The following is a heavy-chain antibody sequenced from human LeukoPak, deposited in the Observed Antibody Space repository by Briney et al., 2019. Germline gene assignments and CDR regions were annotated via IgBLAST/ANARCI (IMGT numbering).Heavy chain of an antibody. CDR2: VKSKTDGGTI. V-gene: IGHV3-15*01. Sequence: GGSLSLSCAASGFTFSKAWMSWVRQAPGKGLEWISRVKSKTDGGTIDYAAPVKGRFTLSRDDSQNMLYLQMNSLKVEDTAVYYCTTSDVWGKGTTHTVSS. J-gene: IGHJ6*04. CDR1: GFTFSKAW. CDR3: TTSDV.